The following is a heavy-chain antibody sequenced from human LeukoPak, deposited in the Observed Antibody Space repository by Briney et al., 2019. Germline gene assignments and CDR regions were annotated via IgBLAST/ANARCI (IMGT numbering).Heavy chain of an antibody. V-gene: IGHV3-21*01. CDR1: GFTFSSYS. Sequence: GGSLRLSRAASGFTFSSYSMNWVRQAPGKGLEWVSSISSSSSYIYYADSVKGRFTISRDNAKNSLYLQMNSLRAEDTAVYYCARGEYSSSSADYWGQGTLVTVSS. D-gene: IGHD6-6*01. CDR2: ISSSSSYI. CDR3: ARGEYSSSSADY. J-gene: IGHJ4*02.